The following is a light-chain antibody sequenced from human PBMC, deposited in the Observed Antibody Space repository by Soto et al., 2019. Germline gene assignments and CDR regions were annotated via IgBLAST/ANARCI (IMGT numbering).Light chain of an antibody. CDR2: GAS. Sequence: EIVLTQSPGTLSLSPGERATLSCRASQSVSSSYLAWYQQKPGQAPRLLIYGASSRATGIPDRFSVSGSGTDFTLTISRLEPEDFAVYYCQQYSSSPRMYTFGQGTKLEIK. J-gene: IGKJ2*01. CDR1: QSVSSSY. CDR3: QQYSSSPRMYT. V-gene: IGKV3-20*01.